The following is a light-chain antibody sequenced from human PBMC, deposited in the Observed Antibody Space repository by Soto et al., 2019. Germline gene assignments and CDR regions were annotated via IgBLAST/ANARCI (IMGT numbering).Light chain of an antibody. V-gene: IGLV2-14*02. J-gene: IGLJ2*01. Sequence: QSALTQPASVSGSPGQSITISCTGTSSDVGGYNLVSWYQQHPGKAPKLVIYEDTKRPSGVSYRFSGSKSGSTASLTISGLQAEDEADYYCSSYSTSSTSVVFGGGTKLTVL. CDR2: EDT. CDR3: SSYSTSSTSVV. CDR1: SSDVGGYNL.